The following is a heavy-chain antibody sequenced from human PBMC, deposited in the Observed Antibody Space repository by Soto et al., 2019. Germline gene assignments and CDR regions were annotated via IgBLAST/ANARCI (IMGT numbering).Heavy chain of an antibody. J-gene: IGHJ4*02. CDR3: ARRRGGFGGGWTTPYFDY. D-gene: IGHD3-10*01. V-gene: IGHV2-5*02. Sequence: QITLKESGPTVVKPTQTLTLTCSLSGFSLNTGGVGVGWIRQPPGKALEWLAVIYWDDDKSWNPSLRDRLTTNRDASDDQVVLTVTNMDPVDTGKYYCARRRGGFGGGWTTPYFDYWGQGTLVTVSS. CDR1: GFSLNTGGVG. CDR2: IYWDDDK.